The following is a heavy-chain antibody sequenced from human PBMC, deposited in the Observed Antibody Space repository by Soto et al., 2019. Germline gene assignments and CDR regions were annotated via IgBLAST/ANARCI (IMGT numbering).Heavy chain of an antibody. Sequence: SETLSLTCTVSGGSISSSSYYWGWIRQPPGKGLEWIGSIYYSGSTYYNPSLKSRVTISVDTSKNQFSLKLSSVTAADTAVYYCARLPREYSSSWYWYYYYYGMDVWGQGTTVTVSS. CDR3: ARLPREYSSSWYWYYYYYGMDV. D-gene: IGHD6-13*01. V-gene: IGHV4-39*01. CDR1: GGSISSSSYY. CDR2: IYYSGST. J-gene: IGHJ6*02.